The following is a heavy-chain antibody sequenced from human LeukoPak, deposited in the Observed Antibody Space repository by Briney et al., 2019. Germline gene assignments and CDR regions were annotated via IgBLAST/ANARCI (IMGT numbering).Heavy chain of an antibody. Sequence: GGSLRLSCAASGFTFSAYWMSWVRQAPGKGLEWVAVISYDGSNKYYADSVKGRFTISRDNSKNTLYLQMNSLRAEDTAVYYRAKQGHYYGSGSSFNGYYFDYWGQGTLVTVSS. V-gene: IGHV3-30*18. CDR3: AKQGHYYGSGSSFNGYYFDY. CDR1: GFTFSAYW. D-gene: IGHD3-10*01. J-gene: IGHJ4*02. CDR2: ISYDGSNK.